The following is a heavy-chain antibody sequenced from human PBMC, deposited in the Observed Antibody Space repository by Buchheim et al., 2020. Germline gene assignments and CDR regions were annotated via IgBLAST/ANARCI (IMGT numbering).Heavy chain of an antibody. J-gene: IGHJ6*02. CDR1: GYTFTSYG. CDR3: ARDIDCSGGRCHSSDYYGMDV. Sequence: QVQLVQSGAEVKKPGASVKVSCKASGYTFTSYGISWVRQAPGQGLEWMGWISAYNGNTNYAQRLQGRVTMTTDTSPNTAYLELRSLRSDDTAIYYCARDIDCSGGRCHSSDYYGMDVWGQGTT. V-gene: IGHV1-18*01. D-gene: IGHD2-15*01. CDR2: ISAYNGNT.